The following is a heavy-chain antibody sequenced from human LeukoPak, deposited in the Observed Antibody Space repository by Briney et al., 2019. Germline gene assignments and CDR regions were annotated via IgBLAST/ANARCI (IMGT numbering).Heavy chain of an antibody. Sequence: PGGSLRLSCTASGFTVISYPMHWVRQAPGKGLECMAVISVDTRNTYYADSVRGRFTISRDSSKNTVYLEMKSLRPEDTAVYYCARDKEGPYYYERGGDDFDIWGQGTTVIVSS. J-gene: IGHJ3*02. D-gene: IGHD3-22*01. V-gene: IGHV3-30*04. CDR1: GFTVISYP. CDR3: ARDKEGPYYYERGGDDFDI. CDR2: ISVDTRNT.